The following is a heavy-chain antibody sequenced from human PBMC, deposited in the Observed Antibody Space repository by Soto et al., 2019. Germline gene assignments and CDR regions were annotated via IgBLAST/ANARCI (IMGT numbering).Heavy chain of an antibody. CDR3: ARAKGLVTVTTSWFDP. CDR2: IYYSGST. J-gene: IGHJ5*02. CDR1: GGSINSGDYY. D-gene: IGHD4-17*01. V-gene: IGHV4-30-4*01. Sequence: QVQLQESGPGLVKPSQTLSLTCTVSGGSINSGDYYWSWIRQPPGKGLEWIGYIYYSGSTYYNPSPKSRVSISADTSKTQFSLKLSSVTAADTAVYYCARAKGLVTVTTSWFDPWGQGTLVTVSS.